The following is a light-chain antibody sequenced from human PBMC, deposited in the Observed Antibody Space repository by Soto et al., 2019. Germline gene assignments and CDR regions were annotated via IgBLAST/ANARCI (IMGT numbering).Light chain of an antibody. CDR1: SSNIGAGYD. Sequence: QSALTQPPSVSGAPGQRVTISCTGSSSNIGAGYDVHWYQQLPGTAPKLLIYGNNNRPSGVPDRFSGSTSGTSASLAITGLQAEDEADYYCQSYDNSLRGWVFGGGTKLTVL. CDR2: GNN. V-gene: IGLV1-40*01. CDR3: QSYDNSLRGWV. J-gene: IGLJ3*02.